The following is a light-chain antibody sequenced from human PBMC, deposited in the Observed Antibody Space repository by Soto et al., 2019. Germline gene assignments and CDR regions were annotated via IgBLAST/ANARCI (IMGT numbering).Light chain of an antibody. CDR1: QSISGN. Sequence: EVVVTQSPATLSVSPGERATLSCRASQSISGNLAWYQQKPGQPPRLLIYDASNRASGIPARFSGSGSGTDFTLTIDTLEPEDFAIYYCQHRYNWPLTFGAGTKVDIK. V-gene: IGKV3-11*01. CDR3: QHRYNWPLT. CDR2: DAS. J-gene: IGKJ4*01.